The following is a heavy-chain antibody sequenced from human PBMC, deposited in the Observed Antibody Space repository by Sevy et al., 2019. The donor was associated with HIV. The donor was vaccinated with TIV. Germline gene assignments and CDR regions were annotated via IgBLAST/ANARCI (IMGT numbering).Heavy chain of an antibody. J-gene: IGHJ4*02. D-gene: IGHD3-22*01. CDR2: FDPEDDET. V-gene: IGHV1-24*01. Sequence: ASVKVSCKVSGYRLSQLSMHWVRQAPGKGLEWMGSFDPEDDETIYAQNFQGRVGMTEDTSTDTAYMELSTLRSEDTAAYYCATTKDYYESSGSPFDYWGQGTLVTVSS. CDR3: ATTKDYYESSGSPFDY. CDR1: GYRLSQLS.